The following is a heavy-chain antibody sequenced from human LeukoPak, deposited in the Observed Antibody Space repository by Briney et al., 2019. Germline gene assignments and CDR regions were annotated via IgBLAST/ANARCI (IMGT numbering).Heavy chain of an antibody. CDR1: GGTFSSYA. J-gene: IGHJ4*02. D-gene: IGHD2-2*01. CDR3: ARLRGYCSSTSCFAYYFDY. V-gene: IGHV1-69*04. CDR2: IIPTLGIA. Sequence: SVKVSCKASGGTFSSYAISWVRQAPGQGLEWMGRIIPTLGIANYAQKFQGRVTITADKSTSTAYMGLSSLRSEDTAVYYCARLRGYCSSTSCFAYYFDYWGQGTLVTVSS.